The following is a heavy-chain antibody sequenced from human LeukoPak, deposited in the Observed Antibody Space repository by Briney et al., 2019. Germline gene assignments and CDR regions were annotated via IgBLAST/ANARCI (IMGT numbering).Heavy chain of an antibody. CDR1: GGAFSGYS. Sequence: SETLSLTCAVYGGAFSGYSWSWIRQPPGKGLEWIGEFDHSGSTNYNPSLKSRVTVSVDTSKNRFSLNLNSVTAADTAVYYCARGTDYYGSGNWFDPWGQGTLVTVSS. D-gene: IGHD3-10*01. CDR2: FDHSGST. J-gene: IGHJ5*02. V-gene: IGHV4-34*01. CDR3: ARGTDYYGSGNWFDP.